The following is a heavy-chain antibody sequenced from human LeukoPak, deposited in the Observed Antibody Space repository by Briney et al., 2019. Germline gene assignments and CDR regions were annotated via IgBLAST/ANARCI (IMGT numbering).Heavy chain of an antibody. D-gene: IGHD3-22*01. CDR3: AKDRNYYDSSGYPDY. J-gene: IGHJ4*02. Sequence: PGGSLRLSCAASGFTFSSYAMSWVRQAPGKGLEWVSAISGSGGSTYYANSVKGRFTISRDNSKNTLYLQMNSLRAEDTAVYYCAKDRNYYDSSGYPDYWGQGTLVTVSS. V-gene: IGHV3-23*01. CDR1: GFTFSSYA. CDR2: ISGSGGST.